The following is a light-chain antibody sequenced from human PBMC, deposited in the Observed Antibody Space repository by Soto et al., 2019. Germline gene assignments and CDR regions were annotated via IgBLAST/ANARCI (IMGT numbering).Light chain of an antibody. Sequence: QSVLTQPPSVSGAPGQRVTISCTGSSSNIGAGYDVHWYQQLPGTAPKLLIYGNSNRPSGVPDRFSGSKSGTSASLAITGLQAEDEADYYCQSYDSSLSGPNVFGTGTNFAVL. J-gene: IGLJ1*01. V-gene: IGLV1-40*01. CDR3: QSYDSSLSGPNV. CDR1: SSNIGAGYD. CDR2: GNS.